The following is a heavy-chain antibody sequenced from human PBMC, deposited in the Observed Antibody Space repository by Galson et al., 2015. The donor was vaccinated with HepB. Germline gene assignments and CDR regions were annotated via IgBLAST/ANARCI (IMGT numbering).Heavy chain of an antibody. CDR1: GFTFSSYA. CDR2: ISYDGSNK. V-gene: IGHV3-30-3*01. J-gene: IGHJ6*03. D-gene: IGHD3-3*01. CDR3: ARDAGDTIFGVVTPSYYYYYMDV. Sequence: SLRLSCAASGFTFSSYAMHWVRQAPGKGLEWVAVISYDGSNKYYADSVKGRFTISRENSKNTLYLQMNSLRAEDTAVYYCARDAGDTIFGVVTPSYYYYYMDVWGKGTTVTVSS.